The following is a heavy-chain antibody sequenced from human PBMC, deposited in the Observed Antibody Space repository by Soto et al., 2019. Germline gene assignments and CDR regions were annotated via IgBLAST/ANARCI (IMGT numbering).Heavy chain of an antibody. Sequence: EVQLLESGGGLVQPGESLRLSCAASGLTFSSYAMSWVRQAPGKGLEWVSAISGSGGSTYYADSVKGRFTISRDNSKNTLYLQMNSLRAEDSAVYYCAKGGGDYCSGGCCSIGYFQHWGQGTLVTVSS. V-gene: IGHV3-23*01. D-gene: IGHD2-15*01. CDR3: AKGGGDYCSGGCCSIGYFQH. CDR1: GLTFSSYA. CDR2: ISGSGGST. J-gene: IGHJ1*01.